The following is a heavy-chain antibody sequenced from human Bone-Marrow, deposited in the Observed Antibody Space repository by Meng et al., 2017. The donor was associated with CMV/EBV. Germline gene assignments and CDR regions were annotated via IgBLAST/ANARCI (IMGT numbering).Heavy chain of an antibody. CDR1: ITSSSYY. D-gene: IGHD3-10*01. V-gene: IGHV4-39*01. CDR2: IYYSGST. J-gene: IGHJ4*02. Sequence: ITSSSYYWGWIRQPPGKGLEWIGSIYYSGSTYYNPSLKSRVTISVDTSKNQFSLKLSSVTAADTAVYYCARLNMLGWFGELLSYDFDYWGQGTLVTVSS. CDR3: ARLNMLGWFGELLSYDFDY.